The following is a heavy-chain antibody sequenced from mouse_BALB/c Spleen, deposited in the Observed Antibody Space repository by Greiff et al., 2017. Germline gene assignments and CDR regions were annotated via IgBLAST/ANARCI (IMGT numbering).Heavy chain of an antibody. CDR1: GYTFTSYW. D-gene: IGHD2-2*01. CDR2: INPSTGYT. Sequence: QVQLQQSGAELAKPGASVKMSCKASGYTFTSYWMHWVKQRPGQGLEWIGYINPSTGYTEYNQKFKDKATLTADKSSSTADMQLSSLTSEDSAVYYCASSLYGYGFDDWGQGTTLTVSS. CDR3: ASSLYGYGFDD. J-gene: IGHJ2*01. V-gene: IGHV1-7*01.